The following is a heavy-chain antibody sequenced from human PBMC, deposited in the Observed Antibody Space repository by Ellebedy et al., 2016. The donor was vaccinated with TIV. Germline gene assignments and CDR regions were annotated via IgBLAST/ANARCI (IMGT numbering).Heavy chain of an antibody. CDR3: ARGWDEDAFDI. V-gene: IGHV1-3*01. CDR1: GYTFTSYA. J-gene: IGHJ3*02. D-gene: IGHD1-26*01. Sequence: ASVKVSXXASGYTFTSYAMHWVRQAPGQRLEWMGWINAGNGNTKYSQKFQGRVTITRDTSASTAYMELSSLRSEDTAVYYCARGWDEDAFDIWGQGTMVTVSS. CDR2: INAGNGNT.